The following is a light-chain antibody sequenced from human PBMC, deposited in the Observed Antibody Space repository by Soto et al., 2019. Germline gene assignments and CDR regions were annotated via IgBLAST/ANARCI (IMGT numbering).Light chain of an antibody. V-gene: IGKV4-1*01. Sequence: DIVMTQSPDSLAVSLGESATINCKSSRSVSDSSNNENYLAWYQQRPRQPPKLLIYWASTREYGVPDRFSGSASGTEFTPAISLQAEDVIAYSCQQYYTTQLTFXPGT. CDR3: QQYYTTQLT. CDR2: WAS. J-gene: IGKJ3*01. CDR1: RSVSDSSNNENY.